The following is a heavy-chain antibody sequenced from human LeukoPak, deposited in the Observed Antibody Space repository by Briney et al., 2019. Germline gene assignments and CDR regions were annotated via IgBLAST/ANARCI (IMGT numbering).Heavy chain of an antibody. J-gene: IGHJ4*02. CDR3: ARDQALNWNYDVFDY. CDR1: GGSISSHY. Sequence: SETLSLTXTVSGGSISSHYWSWIRQPAGKGLEWIGHIYISGSTQYNPSLTSRVTMSLDTSKNQFSLKLTSVTAADTAIYYCARDQALNWNYDVFDYWGQGTLVTVSS. V-gene: IGHV4-4*07. D-gene: IGHD3-3*01. CDR2: IYISGST.